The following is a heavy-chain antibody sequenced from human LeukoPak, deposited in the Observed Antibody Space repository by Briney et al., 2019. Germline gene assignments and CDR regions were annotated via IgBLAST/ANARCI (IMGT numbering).Heavy chain of an antibody. CDR3: ARTITIFGALGYFDY. CDR2: INYRGST. D-gene: IGHD3-3*01. CDR1: GGSISSGSYF. J-gene: IGHJ4*02. V-gene: IGHV4-39*07. Sequence: SETVSLTCTVSGGSISSGSYFWIWIRQPPGMGLEWIGSINYRGSTYYNPSLKSRVTISVDTSKNQFSLKLSSVTAADTAVYYCARTITIFGALGYFDYWGQGTLVTVSS.